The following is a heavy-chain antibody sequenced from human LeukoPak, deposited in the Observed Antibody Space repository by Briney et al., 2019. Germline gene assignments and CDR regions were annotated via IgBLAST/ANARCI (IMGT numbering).Heavy chain of an antibody. V-gene: IGHV3-23*01. J-gene: IGHJ4*02. CDR1: GCTFSNYA. Sequence: GGSLRLSCPGSGCTFSNYALHWVRQAPGRGLEGVSGISVSGGSIYYADSVTGRFTISRDKTKDTLYLQMNSLKVEDTALYYCAKEHSVLTMMRGLDSWGEGTLVTVSS. CDR2: ISVSGGSI. CDR3: AKEHSVLTMMRGLDS. D-gene: IGHD3-22*01.